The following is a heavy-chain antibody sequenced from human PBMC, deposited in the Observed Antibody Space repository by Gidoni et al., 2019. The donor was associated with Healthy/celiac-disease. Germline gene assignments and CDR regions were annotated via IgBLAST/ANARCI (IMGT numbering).Heavy chain of an antibody. CDR2: ISYDGSNK. V-gene: IGHV3-30-3*01. D-gene: IGHD3-22*01. CDR3: ARDAYDSSGYPEYYYYYGMDV. J-gene: IGHJ6*02. Sequence: QVQLVESGGGVVQPGRSLRLSCAASGFTFSRYAMHWVRQAPGKGLEWVAVISYDGSNKYYADSVKGRFTISRDNSKNTLYLQMNSLRAEDTAVYYCARDAYDSSGYPEYYYYYGMDVWGQGTTVTVSS. CDR1: GFTFSRYA.